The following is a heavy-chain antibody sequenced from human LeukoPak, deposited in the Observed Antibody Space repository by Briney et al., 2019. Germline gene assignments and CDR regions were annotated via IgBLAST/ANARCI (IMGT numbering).Heavy chain of an antibody. CDR2: ISSSSSYI. CDR3: ARDQGGSGGN. J-gene: IGHJ4*02. CDR1: GFTFSSYT. D-gene: IGHD3-10*01. V-gene: IGHV3-21*01. Sequence: PGGSLRLSCAASGFTFSSYTIHWVRQAPWKGLGWVSSISSSSSYIYYADSVKGRFTISRDNAKNSVHLQMNSLRAEDTAVYYCARDQGGSGGNWGQGTLVTVSS.